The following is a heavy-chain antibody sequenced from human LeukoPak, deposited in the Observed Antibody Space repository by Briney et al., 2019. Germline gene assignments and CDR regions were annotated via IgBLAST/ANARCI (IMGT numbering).Heavy chain of an antibody. CDR1: GYTFTGYY. V-gene: IGHV1-2*02. CDR3: ARGGSLTYYYVSSGYYNDY. D-gene: IGHD3-22*01. J-gene: IGHJ4*02. CDR2: INPNSGGT. Sequence: ASVKVSCKASGYTFTGYYMHWVRQAPGQGLEWMGWINPNSGGTNYAQKFQGRVTMTRDTSISTAYMELSGLRSDDTAVYYCARGGSLTYYYVSSGYYNDYWGQGTLVTVSS.